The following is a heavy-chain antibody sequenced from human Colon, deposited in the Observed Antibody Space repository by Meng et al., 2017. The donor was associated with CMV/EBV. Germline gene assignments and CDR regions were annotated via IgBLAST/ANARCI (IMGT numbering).Heavy chain of an antibody. V-gene: IGHV1-69*10. Sequence: VKVSCKASGATSSTYGISWVRQAPGQGLEWMGGIIPSLGIPRYAQNFQGRVTITADTSTSTAYMELSSLRSEDTAVYFCARAPGIAAAGTRLDTWGQGTLVTVSS. CDR1: GATSSTYG. J-gene: IGHJ5*02. CDR2: IIPSLGIP. D-gene: IGHD6-13*01. CDR3: ARAPGIAAAGTRLDT.